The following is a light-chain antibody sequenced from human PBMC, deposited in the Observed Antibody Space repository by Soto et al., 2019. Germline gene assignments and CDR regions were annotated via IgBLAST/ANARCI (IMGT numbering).Light chain of an antibody. CDR1: QSISSW. J-gene: IGKJ1*01. CDR2: KAS. V-gene: IGKV1-5*03. CDR3: QHYNSYPEA. Sequence: DIQMTQSPSTLSASVRDRVTIICRASQSISSWLAWYQQKPGKAPKLLIYKASTLKSGVPSRFSGSVSGTEFTLTISSLQTDDFATYYCQHYNSYPEAFCQWTKVEIK.